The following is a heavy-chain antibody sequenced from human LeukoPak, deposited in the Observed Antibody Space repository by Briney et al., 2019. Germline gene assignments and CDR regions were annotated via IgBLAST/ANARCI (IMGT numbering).Heavy chain of an antibody. Sequence: GGSLRLSCAASGFTFSSSWMHWVRHAPGQGLVWVSRINSDGSSTVYADSVKGRFTISRDNAKNTLYLQMNSLRAEDTAVYYCAKEGGYCSSTSCGAFDIWGQGTMVTVSS. J-gene: IGHJ3*02. D-gene: IGHD2-2*01. CDR1: GFTFSSSW. CDR2: INSDGSST. V-gene: IGHV3-74*01. CDR3: AKEGGYCSSTSCGAFDI.